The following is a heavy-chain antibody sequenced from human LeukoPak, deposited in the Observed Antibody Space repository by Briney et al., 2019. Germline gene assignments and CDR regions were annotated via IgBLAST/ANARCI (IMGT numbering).Heavy chain of an antibody. CDR2: IRSKTYGGTT. Sequence: GGSLRLPCTASGFTFGDYAMSWVRQAPGKGLEWVGFIRSKTYGGTTEYAASVKGRFTISRDDSKSIAYLQMNSLKTEDTAVYYCTTTTNDSGGKSGGYWCQGTLVTVSS. J-gene: IGHJ4*02. V-gene: IGHV3-49*04. CDR3: TTTTNDSGGKSGGY. D-gene: IGHD4-23*01. CDR1: GFTFGDYA.